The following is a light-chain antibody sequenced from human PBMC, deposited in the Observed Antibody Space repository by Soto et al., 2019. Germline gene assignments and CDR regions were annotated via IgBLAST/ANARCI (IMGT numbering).Light chain of an antibody. CDR1: QSSSSW. CDR2: KAS. CDR3: QQYNSYPLT. Sequence: DIQMTQSPSTLSASVGDRVTITCRASQSSSSWLAWYQQKPGKAPKLLIYKASSLESGVQARCSGSGSGTEFTLTISSLQPDDVATYYCQQYNSYPLTFGGGTKVEIK. V-gene: IGKV1-5*03. J-gene: IGKJ4*01.